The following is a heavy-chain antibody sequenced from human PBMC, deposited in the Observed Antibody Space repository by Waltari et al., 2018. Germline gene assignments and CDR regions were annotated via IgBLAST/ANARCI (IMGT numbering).Heavy chain of an antibody. CDR1: GYSISSGYY. Sequence: QVQLQESGPGLVKPSETLSLTCAVSGYSISSGYYWGWIRQPPGKGLEWIGSIYHSGSTYYNPSLKSRVTISVDPSKNQFSLKLSSVTAADTAVYYCARGGDSSGFDYWGQGTLVTVSS. D-gene: IGHD6-19*01. J-gene: IGHJ4*02. CDR2: IYHSGST. CDR3: ARGGDSSGFDY. V-gene: IGHV4-38-2*01.